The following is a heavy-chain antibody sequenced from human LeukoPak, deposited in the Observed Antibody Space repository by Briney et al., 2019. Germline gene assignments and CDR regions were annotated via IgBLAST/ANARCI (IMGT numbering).Heavy chain of an antibody. CDR1: GGSISSGSYY. CDR2: IYYSGST. J-gene: IGHJ4*02. Sequence: PSETLSLTCTVSGGSISSGSYYWGWIRQPPGKGLEWIGSIYYSGSTYYNPSLKSRVTISVDTSKNQFSLKLSSVTAADTAVYYCARVRERVTAVFDYWGQGTLVTVSS. D-gene: IGHD2-21*02. CDR3: ARVRERVTAVFDY. V-gene: IGHV4-39*07.